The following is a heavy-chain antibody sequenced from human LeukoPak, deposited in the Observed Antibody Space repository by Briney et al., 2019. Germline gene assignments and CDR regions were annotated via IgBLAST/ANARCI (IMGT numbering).Heavy chain of an antibody. J-gene: IGHJ4*02. Sequence: ASVKVSCKASGYTFTSYAVIWVRQVPGQGLEWMGWISGYNGNTKSSQSLQGRVTMTTDTSTSTAYMELRSLRSDDTAVYYCARGHDYGGSVFDYWGQGTLVTVSS. CDR2: ISGYNGNT. D-gene: IGHD4-23*01. V-gene: IGHV1-18*01. CDR1: GYTFTSYA. CDR3: ARGHDYGGSVFDY.